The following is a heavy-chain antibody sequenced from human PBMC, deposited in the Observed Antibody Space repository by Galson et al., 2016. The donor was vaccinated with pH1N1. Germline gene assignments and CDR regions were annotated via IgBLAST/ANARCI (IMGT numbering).Heavy chain of an antibody. V-gene: IGHV1-69*13. CDR2: IIPILGTP. J-gene: IGHJ2*01. CDR1: GGTFNSNG. D-gene: IGHD3-22*01. CDR3: AREDYYDVDLSDWYFDL. Sequence: SVKVSCKASGGTFNSNGLSWVRQAPGQGLEWMGRIIPILGTPNYAQKLQGKITITADESTSPADMELSSLRSEDTALYYCAREDYYDVDLSDWYFDLWGRGTLVTVSS.